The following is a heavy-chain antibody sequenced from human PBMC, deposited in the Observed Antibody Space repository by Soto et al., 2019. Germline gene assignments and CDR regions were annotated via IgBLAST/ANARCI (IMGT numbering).Heavy chain of an antibody. V-gene: IGHV4-4*07. D-gene: IGHD3-10*01. Sequence: PSETLSLTCTVSGGSISSYYWSWIRQPAGKGLEWIGRIYTSGSTNYNPSLKSRVTMSVDTSENQFSLKLSSVTAADTAVYYCARGGKPMVRGVSEYYFDYWGQGTLVTVSS. CDR2: IYTSGST. CDR3: ARGGKPMVRGVSEYYFDY. J-gene: IGHJ4*02. CDR1: GGSISSYY.